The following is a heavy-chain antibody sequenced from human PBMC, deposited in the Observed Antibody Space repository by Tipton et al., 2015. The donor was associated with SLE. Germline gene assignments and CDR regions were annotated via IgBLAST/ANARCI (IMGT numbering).Heavy chain of an antibody. CDR3: ASSSMVGATGLAFDI. CDR2: LYFGGNT. Sequence: GLVKPSETLSLTCAVSGYPINTDYYWGSIRQPPGKGPEWIGSLYFGGNTYYNQSLKSQFTISLDTSKNQFSLKLNSVTAAGTAVYSCASSSMVGATGLAFDIWGQRAMVTVSS. J-gene: IGHJ3*02. CDR1: GYPINTDYY. V-gene: IGHV4-38-2*01. D-gene: IGHD1-26*01.